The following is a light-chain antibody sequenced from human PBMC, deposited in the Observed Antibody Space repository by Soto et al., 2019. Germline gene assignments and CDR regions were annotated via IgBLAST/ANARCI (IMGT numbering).Light chain of an antibody. CDR3: MQAKDFPPP. V-gene: IGKV2-24*01. CDR1: QSLVGSDGVTY. CDR2: KNS. Sequence: IVLTQTPLSSPVILGQPASISCWSSQSLVGSDGVTYLTWLQQRPGQPPRLLIYKNSARFLGAPDRFRGSGAGTDLTLEISRVEHEDVGLCYCMQAKDFPPPFGQGPKLQIE. J-gene: IGKJ2*01.